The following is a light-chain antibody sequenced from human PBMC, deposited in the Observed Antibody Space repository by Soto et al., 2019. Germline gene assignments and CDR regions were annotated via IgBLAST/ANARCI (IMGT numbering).Light chain of an antibody. CDR3: QQYNGPPWT. J-gene: IGKJ1*01. CDR1: QSVSSSY. Sequence: EIVLTQSPGTLSLSPGERATLSFRASQSVSSSYLAWYQQKPGQAPRLLIYGISSRATGISDRFRGSGSGTDFTLTISRLEPEDFAVYYCQQYNGPPWTFGQGTKVDI. V-gene: IGKV3-20*01. CDR2: GIS.